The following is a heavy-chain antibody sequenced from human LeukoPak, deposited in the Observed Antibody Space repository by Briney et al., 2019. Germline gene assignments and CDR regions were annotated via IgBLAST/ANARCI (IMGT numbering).Heavy chain of an antibody. J-gene: IGHJ5*02. V-gene: IGHV4-39*07. D-gene: IGHD1-26*01. CDR2: IYHSGST. CDR1: GGSISSSSYY. CDR3: ARVATYNWFDP. Sequence: SETLSLTCTVSGGSISSSSYYWGWIRQPPGKGLEWIGNIYHSGSTYYNPSLKSRVTISVDTSKNQFSLKVSSVTAADTAVYYCARVATYNWFDPWGQGALVTVSS.